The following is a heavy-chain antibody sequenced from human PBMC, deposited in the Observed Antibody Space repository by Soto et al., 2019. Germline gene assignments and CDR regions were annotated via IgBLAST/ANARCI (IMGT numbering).Heavy chain of an antibody. D-gene: IGHD1-26*01. CDR1: GFTFSSYA. CDR2: ISSNGGST. J-gene: IGHJ3*02. CDR3: ARGATTYAFDI. Sequence: GGSLRLSCAASGFTFSSYAMYWVRQAPGKGLEYVSAISSNGGSTYYADSVKGRFTISRDNSKNTLYLQMGSLRAEDTAVYYCARGATTYAFDIWGQGTMVTVSS. V-gene: IGHV3-64*02.